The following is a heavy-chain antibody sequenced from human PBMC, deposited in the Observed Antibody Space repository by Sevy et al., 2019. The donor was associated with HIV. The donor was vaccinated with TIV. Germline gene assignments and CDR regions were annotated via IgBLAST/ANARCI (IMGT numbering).Heavy chain of an antibody. CDR1: GFTFSSYG. J-gene: IGHJ4*02. CDR3: AKDHGYSYCSMDY. V-gene: IGHV3-30*18. Sequence: GESQKISCAASGFTFSSYGMHWVRQAPGKGLEWVAVISYDGSNKYYADSVKGRFTISRDNSKNTLNLQMNTLRAEDTAVYYCAKDHGYSYCSMDYWGQGTLVTVSS. D-gene: IGHD5-18*01. CDR2: ISYDGSNK.